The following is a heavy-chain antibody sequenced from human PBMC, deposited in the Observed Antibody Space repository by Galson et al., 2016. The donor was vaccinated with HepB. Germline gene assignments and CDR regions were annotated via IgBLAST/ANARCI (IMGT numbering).Heavy chain of an antibody. D-gene: IGHD5-18*01. CDR2: INTRTGNP. Sequence: SVKVSCKASGYTFTDYTMNWVRQAPGQGLEWMGWINTRTGNPTYAQGFTGRFVFSLDTSASTAYLQISDLKTEDTAVYYCASLLGHSSLDYWGQGALVSVSS. J-gene: IGHJ4*02. CDR1: GYTFTDYT. CDR3: ASLLGHSSLDY. V-gene: IGHV7-4-1*02.